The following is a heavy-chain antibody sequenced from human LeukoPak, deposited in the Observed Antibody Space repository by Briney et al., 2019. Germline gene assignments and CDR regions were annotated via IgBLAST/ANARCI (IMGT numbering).Heavy chain of an antibody. J-gene: IGHJ6*02. V-gene: IGHV1-2*02. CDR1: GYTFTGYY. CDR3: ARSNPGSGWYVGYYYYGMDV. CDR2: INPNSGGT. D-gene: IGHD6-19*01. Sequence: ASVKVSCKASGYTFTGYYIHWVRQAPGQGLEWMGWINPNSGGTNYAQKLQGRVTMTTDTSTSTAYMELRSLRSDDTAVYYCARSNPGSGWYVGYYYYGMDVWGQGTTVTVSS.